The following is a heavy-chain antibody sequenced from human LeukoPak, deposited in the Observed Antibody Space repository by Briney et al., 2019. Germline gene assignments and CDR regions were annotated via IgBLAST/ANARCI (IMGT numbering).Heavy chain of an antibody. Sequence: SETLSLTCAVSGGSISSSNWWSWVRQPPGKGLEWIGRIFHTGTTDYKTSLKGRVTISVDKSKNQFSLKLTSVTAADTAVYYCARSGTYYNNWFDPWGQGTLVTVSS. V-gene: IGHV4-4*02. CDR3: ARSGTYYNNWFDP. CDR2: IFHTGTT. D-gene: IGHD3-10*01. CDR1: GGSISSSNW. J-gene: IGHJ5*02.